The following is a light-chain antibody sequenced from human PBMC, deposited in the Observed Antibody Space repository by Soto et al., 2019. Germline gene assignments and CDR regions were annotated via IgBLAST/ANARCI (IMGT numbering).Light chain of an antibody. CDR1: NSDVGGYNY. V-gene: IGLV2-11*01. CDR2: DVS. J-gene: IGLJ1*01. Sequence: ALTQPRSVSGSPGQAVTFSCTGTNSDVGGYNYVSWYQQHPDKAPKLMIYDVSKRPSGVPDRFSGSKSGNTASLTISGLQAEDEADYFCSSFAGSYTHVFGTGTKVTVL. CDR3: SSFAGSYTHV.